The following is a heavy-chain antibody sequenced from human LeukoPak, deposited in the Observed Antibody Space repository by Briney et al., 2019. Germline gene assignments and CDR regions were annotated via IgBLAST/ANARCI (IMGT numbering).Heavy chain of an antibody. CDR1: GYTFTSYY. J-gene: IGHJ4*02. Sequence: ASVKVSCKASGYTFTSYYMHWVRQAPGQGLEWMGIINPSGGSTSCAQKVQGRVTMTRDTSTSTVYMELSSLRSEDTAVYYCARDLPYYGSGSYYNPIGYWGQGTLVTVSS. D-gene: IGHD3-10*01. CDR3: ARDLPYYGSGSYYNPIGY. CDR2: INPSGGST. V-gene: IGHV1-46*03.